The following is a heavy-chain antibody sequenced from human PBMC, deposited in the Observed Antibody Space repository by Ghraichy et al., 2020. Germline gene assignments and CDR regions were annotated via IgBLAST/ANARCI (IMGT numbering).Heavy chain of an antibody. CDR3: AKALRGYYYYGMDV. CDR2: ISGSGGST. J-gene: IGHJ6*02. V-gene: IGHV3-23*01. CDR1: GFTFSGYA. D-gene: IGHD3-10*01. Sequence: GGSLRLSCAASGFTFSGYAMSWVRQAPGKGLEWVSPISGSGGSTYYADSVKGRFTISRDNSKNTLYLQMNSLRTEDTAVYYCAKALRGYYYYGMDVWGQGTTVTVSS.